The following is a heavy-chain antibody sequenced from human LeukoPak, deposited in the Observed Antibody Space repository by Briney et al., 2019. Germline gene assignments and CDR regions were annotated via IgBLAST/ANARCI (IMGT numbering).Heavy chain of an antibody. CDR2: IIPIFGTA. D-gene: IGHD3-10*01. Sequence: SVKVSCKASGGTFSSYAISWVRQAPGQGLEWMGGIIPIFGTANYAQKFQGRVTITADESTSTAYMELSSLRSEDTAVYYCARDVSITMVRGVIGEFGYWGQGTLVTVSS. J-gene: IGHJ4*02. CDR1: GGTFSSYA. V-gene: IGHV1-69*13. CDR3: ARDVSITMVRGVIGEFGY.